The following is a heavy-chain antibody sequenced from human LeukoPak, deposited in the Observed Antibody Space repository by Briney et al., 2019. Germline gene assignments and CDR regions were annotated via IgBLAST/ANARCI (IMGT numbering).Heavy chain of an antibody. CDR3: ARTMTNYYDSSGYYYFDY. CDR2: IYQSGST. Sequence: SETLSLTCTVSGDSISSGNYWGWIRQPPGKGLEWIGSIYQSGSTYYNPSLKSRVTISVDTSRNQFSLKLSSVTAPDTAVYYCARTMTNYYDSSGYYYFDYWGQGTLVTVSS. D-gene: IGHD3-22*01. CDR1: GDSISSGNY. J-gene: IGHJ4*02. V-gene: IGHV4-38-2*02.